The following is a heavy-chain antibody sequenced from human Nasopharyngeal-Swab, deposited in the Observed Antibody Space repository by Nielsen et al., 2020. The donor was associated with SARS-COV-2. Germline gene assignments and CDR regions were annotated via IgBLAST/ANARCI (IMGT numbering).Heavy chain of an antibody. J-gene: IGHJ3*02. CDR3: ARDRAYYYDSSGYYSDAFDI. Sequence: GGSLRLSCAASGFTFSSYAMHWVRQAPGKGLEWVAVISYDGSNKYYADSVKGRFTISRDNSKNTLYLQMNSLRAEDTAVYYCARDRAYYYDSSGYYSDAFDIWGQGTTVTVSS. CDR2: ISYDGSNK. D-gene: IGHD3-22*01. CDR1: GFTFSSYA. V-gene: IGHV3-30-3*01.